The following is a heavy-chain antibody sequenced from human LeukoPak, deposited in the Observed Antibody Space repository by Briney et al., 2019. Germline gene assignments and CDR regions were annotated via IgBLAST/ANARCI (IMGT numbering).Heavy chain of an antibody. J-gene: IGHJ3*02. D-gene: IGHD6-19*01. CDR3: ARDRYSSGWSAFDI. V-gene: IGHV3-30*02. CDR2: IHYDGSNQ. CDR1: GFTFRSYG. Sequence: GGSLRLSCVASGFTFRSYGMHWVRQAPGKGLEWVAFIHYDGSNQYYADSVKGRFTISRDNSKNMLYLQMGSLRAEDMAVYYCARDRYSSGWSAFDIWGQGTMVTVSS.